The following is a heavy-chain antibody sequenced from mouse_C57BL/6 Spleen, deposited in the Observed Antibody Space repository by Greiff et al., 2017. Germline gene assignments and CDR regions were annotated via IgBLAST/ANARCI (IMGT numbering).Heavy chain of an antibody. CDR3: ARQDSGWFAY. CDR2: FYPGDGDI. J-gene: IGHJ3*01. CDR1: GYAFSRSW. D-gene: IGHD6-1*01. Sequence: QVQLQQSGPELVKPGASVKIPCKASGYAFSRSWLNWVKQRPGKGLEGIGRFYPGDGDINYNGKFKGKATLTADKSSSTAYMQLSSLTSEDSAVYFCARQDSGWFAYWGQGTLVTVSA. V-gene: IGHV1-82*01.